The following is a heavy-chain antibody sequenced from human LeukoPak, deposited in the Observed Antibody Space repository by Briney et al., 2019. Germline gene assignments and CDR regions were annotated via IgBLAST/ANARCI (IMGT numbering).Heavy chain of an antibody. CDR3: ARDQEDTAMLNFDY. J-gene: IGHJ4*02. CDR2: ISRSGGTI. V-gene: IGHV3-11*01. D-gene: IGHD5-18*01. Sequence: GGSLRLSCAASGFTFSDYYMSWIRQAPRKGLEWVSYISRSGGTIYYADSVKGRFTISRDNAKNSLYLQMNSLRAEDTAVYYCARDQEDTAMLNFDYWGQGTLVTVSS. CDR1: GFTFSDYY.